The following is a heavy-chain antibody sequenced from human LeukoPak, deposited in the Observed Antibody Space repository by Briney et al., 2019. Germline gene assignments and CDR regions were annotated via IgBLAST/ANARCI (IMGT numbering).Heavy chain of an antibody. CDR3: ARDGYYDSSGYRKHDGFDI. CDR1: GSTVSTNY. D-gene: IGHD3-22*01. CDR2: IYSGGIT. Sequence: GESLRLSCAASGSTVSTNYMSWVRQAPGKGLEWVSLIYSGGITQYADSVKGRFTISRDNSKNTLYLQMTSLRAEDTAVYHCARDGYYDSSGYRKHDGFDIWGQGTLVTVSS. J-gene: IGHJ3*02. V-gene: IGHV3-66*01.